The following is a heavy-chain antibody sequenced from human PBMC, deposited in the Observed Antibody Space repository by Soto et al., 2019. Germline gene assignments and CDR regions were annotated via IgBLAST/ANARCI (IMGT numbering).Heavy chain of an antibody. CDR3: ARDRDGDEDFDS. CDR1: GFTFSTYD. V-gene: IGHV3-48*02. CDR2: ISGTSPTT. Sequence: EVQLVESGGGLVQPGGSLRLSCAASGFTFSTYDMNWVRQAPGKGLEWISFISGTSPTTSYADSVRGRFTISRDDARNSLYLQMNSLRDDDTAAYYCARDRDGDEDFDSWGQGTLVTVSS. J-gene: IGHJ4*02. D-gene: IGHD2-15*01.